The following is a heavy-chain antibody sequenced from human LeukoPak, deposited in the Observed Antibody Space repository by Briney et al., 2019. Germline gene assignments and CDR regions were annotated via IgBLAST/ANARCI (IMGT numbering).Heavy chain of an antibody. V-gene: IGHV4-59*01. J-gene: IGHJ5*02. Sequence: PSETLSLTCTVSGGSISPYFWSWMRQTPGKGLEWIGYISYTGSTNYNPALKSRVTISVDTSKNQFPLQLTSVTAADTAVYYCARDDYRGVTNFDPWGQGTLVTVSS. D-gene: IGHD3-10*01. CDR2: ISYTGST. CDR3: ARDDYRGVTNFDP. CDR1: GGSISPYF.